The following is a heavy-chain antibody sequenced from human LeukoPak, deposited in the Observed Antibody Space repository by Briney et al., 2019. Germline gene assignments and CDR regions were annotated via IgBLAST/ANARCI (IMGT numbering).Heavy chain of an antibody. V-gene: IGHV1-2*02. CDR3: TRVGYCSGGTCPYYFDY. CDR2: INPNSGGT. D-gene: IGHD2-15*01. Sequence: ASVKVSCKASGYTFTGYYMHWVRQAPGQGLEWMGWINPNSGGTDYAQKFQGRVTMTRDTSISTAYMELSSLRSDDTALYYCTRVGYCSGGTCPYYFDYWGQGTLVTVSS. J-gene: IGHJ4*02. CDR1: GYTFTGYY.